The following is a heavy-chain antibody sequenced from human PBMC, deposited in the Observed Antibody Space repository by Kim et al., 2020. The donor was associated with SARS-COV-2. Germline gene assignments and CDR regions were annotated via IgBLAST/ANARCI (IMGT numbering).Heavy chain of an antibody. J-gene: IGHJ4*02. CDR1: GYTFTSYY. Sequence: ASVKVSCKASGYTFTSYYMHWVRQAPGQGLEWMGIINPSGGSTSYAQKFQGRVTMTRDTSTSTVYMELSSLRSEDTAVYYCASTSAYCGGDCYPIDYWGQGTLVTVSS. CDR3: ASTSAYCGGDCYPIDY. CDR2: INPSGGST. V-gene: IGHV1-46*01. D-gene: IGHD2-21*01.